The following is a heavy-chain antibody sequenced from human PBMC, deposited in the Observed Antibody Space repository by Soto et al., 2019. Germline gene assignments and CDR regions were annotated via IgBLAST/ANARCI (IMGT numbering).Heavy chain of an antibody. CDR2: INPNSGGT. J-gene: IGHJ3*02. V-gene: IGHV1-2*04. D-gene: IGHD6-6*01. CDR1: GHTFTGYY. Sequence: GASVKVSCKASGHTFTGYYMHWVRQAPGQGLEWMGWINPNSGGTNYAQKFQGWVTMTRDTSISTAYMELSRLRSDDTAVYYCARGLAYSSSAALAFDIWGQGTMVTVSS. CDR3: ARGLAYSSSAALAFDI.